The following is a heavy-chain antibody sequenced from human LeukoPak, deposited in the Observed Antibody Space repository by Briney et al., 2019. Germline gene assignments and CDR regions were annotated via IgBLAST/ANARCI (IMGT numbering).Heavy chain of an antibody. CDR2: ITDNGGTR. CDR3: AIQIRGYVY. CDR1: GFTFSTFT. V-gene: IGHV3-64*01. J-gene: IGHJ4*02. Sequence: GGSLRLSCAASGFTFSTFTMHWVRQAPGKGLEYVSGITDNGGTRNYANSVKGRFTISRDNSKNTLYLQMGSLRPDDMAVYYGAIQIRGYVYWGQETLVTVSS. D-gene: IGHD6-25*01.